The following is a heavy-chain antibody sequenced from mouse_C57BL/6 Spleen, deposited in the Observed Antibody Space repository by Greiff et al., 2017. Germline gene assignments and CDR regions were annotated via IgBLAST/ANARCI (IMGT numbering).Heavy chain of an antibody. D-gene: IGHD2-5*01. Sequence: QVQLQQPGTELVKPGASVKLSCKASGYTFTSYWMHWVKQRPGQGLEWIGNINPSNGGTNYNEKFKSKATLTVDKSSSTAYMQLSSLTSEDSAVYYCARAPAYYSNYYAMDYWGQGTSVTVSS. CDR2: INPSNGGT. CDR1: GYTFTSYW. J-gene: IGHJ4*01. V-gene: IGHV1-53*01. CDR3: ARAPAYYSNYYAMDY.